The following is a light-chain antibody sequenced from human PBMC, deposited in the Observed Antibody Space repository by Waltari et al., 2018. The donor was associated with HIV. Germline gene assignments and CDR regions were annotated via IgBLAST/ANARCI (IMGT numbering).Light chain of an antibody. V-gene: IGKV4-1*01. J-gene: IGKJ4*02. CDR3: QQYYSTPRT. CDR2: WAS. Sequence: IVRTQSPYSLAVSVAERASLNHKPSQSILYSSNNKNYLAWYQQKPGKPPKLLLYWASTRQSGFPDRFSGSGSETNFTLTISSLQAEDVAVYYCQQYYSTPRTFGRGTKVEIK. CDR1: QSILYSSNNKNY.